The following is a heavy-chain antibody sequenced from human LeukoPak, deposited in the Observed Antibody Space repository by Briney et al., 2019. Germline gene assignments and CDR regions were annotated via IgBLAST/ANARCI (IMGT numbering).Heavy chain of an antibody. J-gene: IGHJ4*02. D-gene: IGHD2-2*01. Sequence: PGRSLRLSCAASRFTFSSYAMHWVRQAPGKGLEWVAVISYDGSNKYYADSVKGRFTISRDNSKNTLYLQMNSLRAEDTAVYYCASCSSTNCYWGQGTLVTVSS. CDR2: ISYDGSNK. CDR3: ASCSSTNCY. CDR1: RFTFSSYA. V-gene: IGHV3-30-3*01.